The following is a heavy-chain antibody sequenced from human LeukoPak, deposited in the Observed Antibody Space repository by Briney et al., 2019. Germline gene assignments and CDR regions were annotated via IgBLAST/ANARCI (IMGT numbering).Heavy chain of an antibody. CDR2: INPNSGGT. CDR3: AREVRTGERYYYGSGSADWSYYYYGMDV. J-gene: IGHJ6*02. Sequence: ASVKVSCKASGYTFTGYYMHWVRQAPGQGLEWMGWINPNSGGTNYAQKFQGRVTMTRDTSISTAYMELSRLRSDDTAVYYCAREVRTGERYYYGSGSADWSYYYYGMDVWGQGTTVTVSS. CDR1: GYTFTGYY. V-gene: IGHV1-2*02. D-gene: IGHD3-10*01.